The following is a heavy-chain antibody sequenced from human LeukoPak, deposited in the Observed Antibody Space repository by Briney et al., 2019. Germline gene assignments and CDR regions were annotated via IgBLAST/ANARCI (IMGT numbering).Heavy chain of an antibody. J-gene: IGHJ6*03. CDR3: ARTPDPPLYYFMDV. V-gene: IGHV4-61*01. Sequence: SQTLPLPCCVSGVSIRSGIYFWTWTPQPPGKGLEWIGYIYYSEFTNYTPSPKSRVTISVDTSKHPFSLILSSVTPAHPCLCYCARTPDPPLYYFMDVWGKGTTVTVSS. CDR2: IYYSEFT. CDR1: GVSIRSGIYF.